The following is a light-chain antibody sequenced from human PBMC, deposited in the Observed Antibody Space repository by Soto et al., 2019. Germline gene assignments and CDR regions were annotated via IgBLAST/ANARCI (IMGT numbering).Light chain of an antibody. CDR2: GAS. V-gene: IGKV3-20*01. CDR3: QQYGSSRT. Sequence: EIVLTQSPCTLSLSPGEGATLSCRASQSVSSSYLAWYQQKPGQAPRLLIYGASSRATGIPDRFSGSGSGTDFTLTISRLEPEDFAVYYCQQYGSSRTVGQGTKVDI. CDR1: QSVSSSY. J-gene: IGKJ1*01.